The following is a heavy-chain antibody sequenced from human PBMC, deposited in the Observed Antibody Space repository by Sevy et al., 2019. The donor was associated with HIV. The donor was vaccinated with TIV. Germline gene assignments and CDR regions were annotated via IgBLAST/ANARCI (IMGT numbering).Heavy chain of an antibody. CDR1: GGTFSSYA. CDR3: ARSPNYYGSGSYIGY. Sequence: ASVKVSCKASGGTFSSYAISWVRQAPGQGLEWMGGIIPIFGTANYAQKFQGRVTITAEESTGTAYMELGSLRSEDTAVYYCARSPNYYGSGSYIGYWGQGTLVTVSS. J-gene: IGHJ4*02. D-gene: IGHD3-10*01. V-gene: IGHV1-69*13. CDR2: IIPIFGTA.